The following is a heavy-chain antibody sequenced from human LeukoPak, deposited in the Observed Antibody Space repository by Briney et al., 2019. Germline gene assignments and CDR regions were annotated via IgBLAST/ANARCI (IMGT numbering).Heavy chain of an antibody. V-gene: IGHV1-8*01. CDR3: AGLGGEFLRPADY. J-gene: IGHJ4*02. CDR1: GYTFISYD. CDR2: MNANSGNT. D-gene: IGHD3-16*01. Sequence: ASVKVSCKASGYTFISYDINWVRQATGQGLEWMGWMNANSGNTAYAQKFQGRITITGDTSMRTVYMELSSLRSDDTAVYYCAGLGGEFLRPADYWGQGTLVTVSS.